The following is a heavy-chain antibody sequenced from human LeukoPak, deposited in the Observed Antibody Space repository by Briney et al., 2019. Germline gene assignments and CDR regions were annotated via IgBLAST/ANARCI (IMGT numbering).Heavy chain of an antibody. V-gene: IGHV3-53*01. Sequence: GGSLRLSCAASGFTVSNTYMNWVRQAPGKGLEWVSVIFGGGSTNYADSVKGRFTISRDNSKNTVYLQMNTLRAEDTAVYYCAADTLPHRGDYWGQGTLVTVSS. CDR3: AADTLPHRGDY. CDR2: IFGGGST. J-gene: IGHJ4*02. D-gene: IGHD2-15*01. CDR1: GFTVSNTY.